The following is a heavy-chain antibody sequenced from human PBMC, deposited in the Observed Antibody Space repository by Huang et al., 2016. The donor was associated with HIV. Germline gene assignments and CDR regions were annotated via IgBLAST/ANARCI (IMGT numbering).Heavy chain of an antibody. CDR1: GGSFSDQI. V-gene: IGHV1-69*01. Sequence: QVQLEQSGPAVRTPGSSVKVSCQASGGSFSDQIISWVRQAPGKRLEWRGGIIPLFRAPDYAQEFKGRVTMTADESTATIYMELNSLTSEDTAVYYCAMSLRYQYDSRSYWGRYFDYWGQGTLVTVSS. D-gene: IGHD3-16*01. J-gene: IGHJ4*02. CDR2: IIPLFRAP. CDR3: AMSLRYQYDSRSYWGRYFDY.